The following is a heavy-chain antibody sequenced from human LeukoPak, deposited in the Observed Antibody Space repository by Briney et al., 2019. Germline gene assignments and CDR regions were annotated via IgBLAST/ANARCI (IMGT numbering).Heavy chain of an antibody. CDR3: ARDKLLWFGEEGRYFDY. CDR1: GGSISSYY. J-gene: IGHJ4*02. CDR2: IYYSGST. D-gene: IGHD3-10*01. V-gene: IGHV4-59*01. Sequence: SETLSLTCTVSGGSISSYYWSWIRQPPGKGLEWIGYIYYSGSTNYNPSLKSRVTISVDTSKNQFSLKLSSVTAADTAVYYCARDKLLWFGEEGRYFDYWGQGTLVTVSS.